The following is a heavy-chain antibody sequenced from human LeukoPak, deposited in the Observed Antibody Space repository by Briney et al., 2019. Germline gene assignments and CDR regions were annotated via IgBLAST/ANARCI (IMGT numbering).Heavy chain of an antibody. J-gene: IGHJ4*02. D-gene: IGHD6-13*01. CDR1: GFTFTSSA. Sequence: ASVKVSCKASGFTFTSSAVQWVRQARGQLLEWIGWIVVGSGNTNYAQKFQERVTITRDMSTSTAYMELSSLRSEDTAVYYCAADLRDSSSWYVRSYWGQGTLVTVSS. V-gene: IGHV1-58*01. CDR2: IVVGSGNT. CDR3: AADLRDSSSWYVRSY.